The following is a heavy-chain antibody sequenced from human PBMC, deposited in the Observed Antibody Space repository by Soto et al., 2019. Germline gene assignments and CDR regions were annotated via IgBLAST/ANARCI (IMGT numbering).Heavy chain of an antibody. D-gene: IGHD2-2*02. V-gene: IGHV3-33*01. CDR2: IWYDGSNK. Sequence: GGSLRLSCAASGFTFSSYGMHWVRQAPGKGLEWVAVIWYDGSNKYYADSVKGRFTISRDNSKNTLYLQMNSLRAEDTAVYYCASGHTRVAFDIWGQGTMVTVSS. CDR3: ASGHTRVAFDI. J-gene: IGHJ3*02. CDR1: GFTFSSYG.